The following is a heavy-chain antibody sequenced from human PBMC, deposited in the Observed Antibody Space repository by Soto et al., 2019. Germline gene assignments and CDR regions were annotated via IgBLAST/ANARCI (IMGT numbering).Heavy chain of an antibody. Sequence: QVQLVQSGAEVKNPGTSVKVSCKTSGYTFTSAGISWVRQAPGQGLEWMGWISAYNGNTKYAQKVQGRVTMTTDTSTSTAYMELGSLTSDDTAVYYCARDWEGWGSYYPDYGGRGTLVPVAA. V-gene: IGHV1-18*01. CDR3: ARDWEGWGSYYPDY. D-gene: IGHD3-10*01. J-gene: IGHJ4*02. CDR2: ISAYNGNT. CDR1: GYTFTSAG.